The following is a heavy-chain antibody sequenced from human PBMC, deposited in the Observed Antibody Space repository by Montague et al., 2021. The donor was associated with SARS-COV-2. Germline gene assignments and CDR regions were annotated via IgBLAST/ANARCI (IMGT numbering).Heavy chain of an antibody. CDR2: ISSSSSTI. CDR3: ARDWISTMIVVVYYDEMDV. CDR1: GFTFSSFR. J-gene: IGHJ6*02. Sequence: SLRLSCAASGFTFSSFRMNWVRQAPGKGLEWVSFISSSSSTIYYADSVKGRFTISRDNAKDSLYLQMNSLRDEDTAVYYCARDWISTMIVVVYYDEMDVWGRGITVTVSS. V-gene: IGHV3-48*02. D-gene: IGHD3-22*01.